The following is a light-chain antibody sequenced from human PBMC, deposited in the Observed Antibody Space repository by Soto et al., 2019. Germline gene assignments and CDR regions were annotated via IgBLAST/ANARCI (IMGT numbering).Light chain of an antibody. CDR2: DVT. V-gene: IGLV2-14*03. J-gene: IGLJ3*02. Sequence: QSVLTQPAYVSGSRGQSITISCTGTSSDVGAYNFVSWYQQHPGEAPKLMIYDVTYRPSGVSNRFSGSKSGNTASLTISGLQAEDEADYYCSSYTSSSTLVVFGGGTKLTAL. CDR1: SSDVGAYNF. CDR3: SSYTSSSTLVV.